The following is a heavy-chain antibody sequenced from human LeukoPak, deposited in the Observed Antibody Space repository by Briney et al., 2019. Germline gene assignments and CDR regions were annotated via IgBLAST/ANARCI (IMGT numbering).Heavy chain of an antibody. CDR2: IYPGDSDT. Sequence: GESLKISCKGSGYSFTSYWIGWARQMPGKGLEWMGIIYPGDSDTRYSPSFQGQVTISADKSISTAYLQWSSLKASDTAMYYCARQGTTGTTFNYFDYWGQGTLVTVSS. CDR3: ARQGTTGTTFNYFDY. D-gene: IGHD1-1*01. V-gene: IGHV5-51*01. CDR1: GYSFTSYW. J-gene: IGHJ4*02.